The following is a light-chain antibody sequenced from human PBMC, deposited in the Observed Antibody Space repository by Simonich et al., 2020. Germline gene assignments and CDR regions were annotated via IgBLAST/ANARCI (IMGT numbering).Light chain of an antibody. CDR3: QQYYSTPLT. CDR1: QSVLYSSNNKNY. J-gene: IGKJ3*01. CDR2: WVS. Sequence: DIVMTQSPDSLALSLGARATINCKSSQSVLYSSNNKNYLSWYQQKPGQPPKLLIYWVSTRESGVPDRFSGSGSGTDFTLTISSLQAEDVAVYYCQQYYSTPLTFGPGTKVDIK. V-gene: IGKV4-1*01.